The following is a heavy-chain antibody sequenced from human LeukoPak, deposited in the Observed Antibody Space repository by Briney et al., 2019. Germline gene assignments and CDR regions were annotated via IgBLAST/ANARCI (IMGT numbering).Heavy chain of an antibody. CDR3: ARDGDDYSNYFDY. J-gene: IGHJ4*02. CDR1: GGTSSSYA. CDR2: IIPIFGTA. Sequence: ASVKVSCKASGGTSSSYAISWVRQAPGQGLEWMGGIIPIFGTANYAQKFQGRVTITADESASTAYMELSSLRSEDTAVYYCARDGDDYSNYFDYWGQGTLVTVSS. D-gene: IGHD4-11*01. V-gene: IGHV1-69*13.